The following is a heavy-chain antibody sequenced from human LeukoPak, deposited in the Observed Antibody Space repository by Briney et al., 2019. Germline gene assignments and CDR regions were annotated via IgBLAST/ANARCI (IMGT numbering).Heavy chain of an antibody. J-gene: IGHJ3*02. CDR1: GFTFSSYS. CDR3: ARVQGGSGYYGEAFDI. D-gene: IGHD3-22*01. Sequence: PGGSLRLSCAASGFTFSSYSMNWVRQAPGKGLEWVSSISSSSSCIYYADSVKGRFTISRDNAKNSLYLQMNSLRAEDTAVYYCARVQGGSGYYGEAFDIWGQGTMVTVSS. CDR2: ISSSSSCI. V-gene: IGHV3-21*01.